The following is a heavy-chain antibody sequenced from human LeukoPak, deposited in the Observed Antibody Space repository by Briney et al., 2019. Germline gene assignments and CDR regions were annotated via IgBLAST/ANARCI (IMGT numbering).Heavy chain of an antibody. V-gene: IGHV3-21*04. D-gene: IGHD6-13*01. CDR3: AREGGGIAAGVYYFDY. CDR1: GFTFSSYS. J-gene: IGHJ4*02. Sequence: GGSLRLSCAASGFTFSSYSVNWVRQAPGKRLEWVSFINSRSSYISYADSAKGRFTISRDNAKNPLYLQMNSLRAEDTAVYYCAREGGGIAAGVYYFDYWGQGTLVTVSS. CDR2: INSRSSYI.